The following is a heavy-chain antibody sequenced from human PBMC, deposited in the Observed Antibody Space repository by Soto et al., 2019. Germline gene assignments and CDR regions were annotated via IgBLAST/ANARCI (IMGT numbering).Heavy chain of an antibody. CDR1: GFTFSKYA. V-gene: IGHV3-23*01. D-gene: IGHD1-1*01. J-gene: IGHJ4*01. Sequence: EVVLLESGGGLAQPGESLRLSCVASGFTFSKYAMNWVRQAPGKGLEWVASISGTAVSTGYADSVKGRFTISRDNSKNTVSLQMDNLRVEDTATYFCVNWNDEDVDWGQGTLVAVSS. CDR3: VNWNDEDVD. CDR2: ISGTAVST.